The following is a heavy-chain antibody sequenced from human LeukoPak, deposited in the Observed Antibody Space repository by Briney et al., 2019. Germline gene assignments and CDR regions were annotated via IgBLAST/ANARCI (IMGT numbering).Heavy chain of an antibody. V-gene: IGHV4-59*01. J-gene: IGHJ4*01. CDR1: GGSIISYY. Sequence: SETLSLTCTVSGGSIISYYWSWIRQSPQKGLEWVAYIHSSGKTNYNPSLKSRVTISVDTSKNQFSLKLSSVTAADTAVYYCAREVVAAPGTVDYWGQGTLVTVSS. CDR2: IHSSGKT. CDR3: AREVVAAPGTVDY. D-gene: IGHD6-13*01.